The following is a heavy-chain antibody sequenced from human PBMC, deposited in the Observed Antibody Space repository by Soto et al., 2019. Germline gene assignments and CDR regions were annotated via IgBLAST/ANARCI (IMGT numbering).Heavy chain of an antibody. CDR2: ISAYNGNR. Sequence: QVQLVQSGAEVKKPGASVKVSCKASGYTFTSYGISWVRQAPGQGLEWMGWISAYNGNRNYAQKLQGRVTMTTDTSTSTAYMDLRSLRSDDAAVYSCARADMSLVWFDPWGQGTLVTVSS. V-gene: IGHV1-18*01. CDR3: ARADMSLVWFDP. D-gene: IGHD2-15*01. CDR1: GYTFTSYG. J-gene: IGHJ5*02.